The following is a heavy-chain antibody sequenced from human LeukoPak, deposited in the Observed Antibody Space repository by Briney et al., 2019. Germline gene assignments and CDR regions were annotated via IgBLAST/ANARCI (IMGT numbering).Heavy chain of an antibody. V-gene: IGHV3-53*01. CDR3: ARHRENDC. D-gene: IGHD1-1*01. CDR1: GFTVSSNY. Sequence: PGGSLRLSCAASGFTVSSNYMSWVRQAPGKGLEWVSIIYSGGNTYYADSVKGRFTISRDNSKNTLYLQMNSLRADDTAIYYCARHRENDCWGQGTLVTGSS. CDR2: IYSGGNT. J-gene: IGHJ4*02.